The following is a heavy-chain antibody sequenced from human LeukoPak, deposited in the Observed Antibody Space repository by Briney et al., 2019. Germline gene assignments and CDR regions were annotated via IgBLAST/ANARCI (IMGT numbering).Heavy chain of an antibody. CDR2: IYSGGTT. Sequence: GGSLRLSCAASGFSVSSNHMSWVRQAPGKGLEWVSVIYSGGTTYYADSVTGRFSISRDISTNTLYLQMSSLGAEDTAVYYCARDGPHYYFDYWGQGTLVTVSS. V-gene: IGHV3-53*01. CDR1: GFSVSSNH. J-gene: IGHJ4*02. CDR3: ARDGPHYYFDY.